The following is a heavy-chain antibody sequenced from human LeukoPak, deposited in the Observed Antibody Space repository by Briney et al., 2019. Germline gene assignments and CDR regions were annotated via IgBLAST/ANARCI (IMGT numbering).Heavy chain of an antibody. CDR3: ARLGSSSSWYFWFDP. J-gene: IGHJ5*02. Sequence: ASVEVSCKASGGTFSSYAISWVRRAPGQGLEWMGGIIPIFGTANYAQKFQGRVTITADESTSTAYMELSSLRSEDTAVYYCARLGSSSSWYFWFDPWGQGTLVTVSS. D-gene: IGHD6-13*01. CDR2: IIPIFGTA. V-gene: IGHV1-69*13. CDR1: GGTFSSYA.